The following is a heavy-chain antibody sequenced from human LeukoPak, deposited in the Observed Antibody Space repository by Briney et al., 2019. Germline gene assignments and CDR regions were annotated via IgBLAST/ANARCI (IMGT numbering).Heavy chain of an antibody. Sequence: PGGSLRLSCAASGFTFSSYGMSWVRQAPGKGLEWVSSISGSGGTTYCADSVKGRFTISRDNSKNTLYLRMNSLRAEDTAVYYCAKGAIQFDPWGQGTLVTVSS. CDR3: AKGAIQFDP. D-gene: IGHD4/OR15-4a*01. J-gene: IGHJ5*02. CDR1: GFTFSSYG. CDR2: ISGSGGTT. V-gene: IGHV3-23*01.